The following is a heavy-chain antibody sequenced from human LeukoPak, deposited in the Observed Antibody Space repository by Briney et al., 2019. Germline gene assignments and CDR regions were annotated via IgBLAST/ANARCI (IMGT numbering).Heavy chain of an antibody. J-gene: IGHJ4*02. V-gene: IGHV4-39*01. CDR2: IYYSGST. CDR3: ARRKFAGYYFDY. D-gene: IGHD3-10*01. Sequence: WVRQAPGKGLEWIGSIYYSGSTYYNPSLKSRVTISVDTSKNQFSLKLSSVTAADTAVYYCARRKFAGYYFDYWGQRSLVTVSS.